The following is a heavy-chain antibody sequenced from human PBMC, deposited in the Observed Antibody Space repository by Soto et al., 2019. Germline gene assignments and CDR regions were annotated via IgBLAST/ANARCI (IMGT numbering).Heavy chain of an antibody. Sequence: ASVKVSCKASGYTFTSYGISWVRQAPGQGLEWMGWISAYNGNTNYAQKLQGRVTMTTDTSTSTAYMEPRSLRSDDTAVYYCARGWIQLWRSNCYYYFGMDVRGQGTTVAVSS. J-gene: IGHJ6*02. V-gene: IGHV1-18*04. CDR2: ISAYNGNT. CDR3: ARGWIQLWRSNCYYYFGMDV. CDR1: GYTFTSYG. D-gene: IGHD5-18*01.